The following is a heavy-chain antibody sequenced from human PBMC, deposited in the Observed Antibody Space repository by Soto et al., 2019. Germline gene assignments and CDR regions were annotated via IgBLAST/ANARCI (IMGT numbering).Heavy chain of an antibody. V-gene: IGHV4-31*03. Sequence: LSLTCTVSGGSISSGGYYWSWIRQHPGKGLEWIGYIYYSGSTYYNPSLKSRVTISVDTSKNQFSLKLSSVTAADTAVYYCARVGTYYYDSSGYSLFDIWGQGTMVTVSS. CDR1: GGSISSGGYY. CDR2: IYYSGST. CDR3: ARVGTYYYDSSGYSLFDI. D-gene: IGHD3-22*01. J-gene: IGHJ3*02.